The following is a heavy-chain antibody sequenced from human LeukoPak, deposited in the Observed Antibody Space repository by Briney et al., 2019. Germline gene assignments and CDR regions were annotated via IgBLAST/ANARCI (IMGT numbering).Heavy chain of an antibody. CDR3: ARSKDYDYHFNY. D-gene: IGHD5-12*01. CDR1: GGSFNNYA. J-gene: IGHJ4*02. CDR2: FIPILDTT. V-gene: IGHV1-69*05. Sequence: GASVNVSCKASGGSFNNYAVTWVRQAPGQGLEWMGGFIPILDTTNYAPNFQGRVTITTDESSTTAYMELSSLKWEDTALYYCARSKDYDYHFNYWGQGTLVTVSS.